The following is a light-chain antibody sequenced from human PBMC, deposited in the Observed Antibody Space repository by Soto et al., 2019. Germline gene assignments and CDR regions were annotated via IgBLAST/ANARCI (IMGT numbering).Light chain of an antibody. V-gene: IGLV1-47*01. J-gene: IGLJ2*01. Sequence: PVLTQPPSASGTPGQRVTISCSGSSSNIGSNYVYWYQQLPGTAPKLLIYRNNQRPSGVPDRFSGSKSGTSASLAISGLRSEDEADYYCAAWDDSLSGVVFGGGTKLTVL. CDR3: AAWDDSLSGVV. CDR1: SSNIGSNY. CDR2: RNN.